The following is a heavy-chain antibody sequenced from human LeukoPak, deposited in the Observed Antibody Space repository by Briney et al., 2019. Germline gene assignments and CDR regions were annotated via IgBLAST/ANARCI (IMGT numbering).Heavy chain of an antibody. Sequence: GGSLRLSCAASGFTLSSYAMSWVRQAPGKGLEWVSGMSISGDSTYYADSVKGRFTISRDNSKNTLYLQMNSLRAEDTAVYYCAKGQGEPYYDFWNTYFDYWGQGTLVTVSS. D-gene: IGHD3-3*01. J-gene: IGHJ4*02. CDR3: AKGQGEPYYDFWNTYFDY. V-gene: IGHV3-23*01. CDR1: GFTLSSYA. CDR2: MSISGDST.